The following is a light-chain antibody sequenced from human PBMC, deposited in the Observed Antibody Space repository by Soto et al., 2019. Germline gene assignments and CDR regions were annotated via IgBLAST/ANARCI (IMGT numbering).Light chain of an antibody. J-gene: IGLJ1*01. V-gene: IGLV2-8*01. CDR2: EVS. CDR3: SSYAGSNNLYV. CDR1: SSDVGGYNY. Sequence: QSALTQPPSASGSPGQSVTISCTGTSSDVGGYNYVSWYQQHPGKAPKLMIYEVSKRPSGVPDRFSGSKSGNTASLTVSGLQAEDEADYYCSSYAGSNNLYVFGTGTKVPDL.